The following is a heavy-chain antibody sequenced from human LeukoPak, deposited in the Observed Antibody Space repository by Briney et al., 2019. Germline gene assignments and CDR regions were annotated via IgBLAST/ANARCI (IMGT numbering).Heavy chain of an antibody. CDR2: IIPIFGTA. Sequence: GASVKVSCKASGGTFSSYAISWVRQAPGQGLEWMGGIIPIFGTANYAQKFRGRVTITADESTSTAYMKLSSLRSEDTAVYYCAVTIFGVVRWFDPWGQGTLVTVSS. CDR1: GGTFSSYA. CDR3: AVTIFGVVRWFDP. D-gene: IGHD3-3*01. V-gene: IGHV1-69*01. J-gene: IGHJ5*02.